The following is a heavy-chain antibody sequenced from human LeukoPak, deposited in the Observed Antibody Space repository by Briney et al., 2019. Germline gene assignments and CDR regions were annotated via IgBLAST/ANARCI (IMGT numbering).Heavy chain of an antibody. CDR2: IKQDGSEK. V-gene: IGHV3-7*01. Sequence: QTGGSLRLSCAASGFTFSSYWMSWVRQAPGKGLEWVANIKQDGSEKYYVDSVKGRFTISRDNAKNSLYLQMNSLRAEDTAVYYCAREKVPRSYYRGGDAFDIWGQGTMVTVSS. CDR3: AREKVPRSYYRGGDAFDI. D-gene: IGHD1-26*01. CDR1: GFTFSSYW. J-gene: IGHJ3*02.